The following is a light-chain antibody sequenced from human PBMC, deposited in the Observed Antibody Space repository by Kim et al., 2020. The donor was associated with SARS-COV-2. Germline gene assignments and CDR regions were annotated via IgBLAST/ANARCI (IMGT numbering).Light chain of an antibody. CDR2: DAS. Sequence: LSASVGDRVTITCQASQDISNYLNWYQHKAGKAPKLLIFDASSLETGVPSRFSGSGSGTHFTFTISGLQPEDIATYYCQQYDNFWTFGQGTKVDIK. CDR1: QDISNY. V-gene: IGKV1-33*01. J-gene: IGKJ1*01. CDR3: QQYDNFWT.